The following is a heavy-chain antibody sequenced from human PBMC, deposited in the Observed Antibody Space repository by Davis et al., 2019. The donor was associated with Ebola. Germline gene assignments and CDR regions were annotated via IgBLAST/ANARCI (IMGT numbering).Heavy chain of an antibody. CDR2: IKQDGSEN. Sequence: GGSLRLSCAASGFTFSSYWMSWVRQAPGKGLEWVANIKQDGSENYYVDSVKGRFTISRDNAKNTLYLQMNSLRAEDTAVYYCARAPHCGGGVCNGFHYYGMDVWGQGTTVTVSS. V-gene: IGHV3-7*01. J-gene: IGHJ6*02. CDR3: ARAPHCGGGVCNGFHYYGMDV. D-gene: IGHD2-8*02. CDR1: GFTFSSYW.